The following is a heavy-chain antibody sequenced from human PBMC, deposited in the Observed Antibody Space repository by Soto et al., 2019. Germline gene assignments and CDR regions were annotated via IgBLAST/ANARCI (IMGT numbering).Heavy chain of an antibody. Sequence: GESLKISCKGSGYSFTSYWIGWVRQMPGKGLEWMEIIYPGDSDTRYSPSFQGQVTISADKSISTAYLQWSSLKASDTAMYYCARQLDSSGYYWVIWGQGTMVTVSS. CDR3: ARQLDSSGYYWVI. CDR2: IYPGDSDT. D-gene: IGHD3-22*01. V-gene: IGHV5-51*01. CDR1: GYSFTSYW. J-gene: IGHJ3*02.